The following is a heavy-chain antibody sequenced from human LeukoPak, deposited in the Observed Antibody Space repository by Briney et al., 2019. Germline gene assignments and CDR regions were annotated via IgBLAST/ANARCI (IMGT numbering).Heavy chain of an antibody. CDR2: IIPFFGTA. V-gene: IGHV1-69*05. Sequence: SVKVSCKASGGTFSSYAISWVRQAPGQGLEWMGGIIPFFGTANYAQKFQGRVTITTDESTSTAYMELSSLRSEDTAVYYCASVGTTSDYYYYMDVWGKGTTVTVSS. CDR3: ASVGTTSDYYYYMDV. J-gene: IGHJ6*03. D-gene: IGHD1-26*01. CDR1: GGTFSSYA.